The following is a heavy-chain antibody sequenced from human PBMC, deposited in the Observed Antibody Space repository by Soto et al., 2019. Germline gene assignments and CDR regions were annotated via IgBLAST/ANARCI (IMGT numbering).Heavy chain of an antibody. CDR3: AKGGRDSSGPLAFDI. CDR1: GFTFSSYG. D-gene: IGHD3-22*01. V-gene: IGHV3-30*18. CDR2: ISYDGSNK. J-gene: IGHJ3*02. Sequence: GGSLRLSCAASGFTFSSYGMHWVRQAPGKGLEWVAVISYDGSNKYYADSVKGRFTISRDNSKNTLYLQMNSLRAEDTAVYYCAKGGRDSSGPLAFDIWGQGTMVTVSS.